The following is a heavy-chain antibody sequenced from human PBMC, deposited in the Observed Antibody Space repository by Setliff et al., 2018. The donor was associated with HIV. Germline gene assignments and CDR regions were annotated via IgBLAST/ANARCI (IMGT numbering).Heavy chain of an antibody. J-gene: IGHJ4*02. D-gene: IGHD3-3*01. Sequence: SETLSLTCTVSGVSINSVLYSWTWIRQLPGKGLEWIGYIYYSGNTYYNPSLKSRLTISLETSKNQFSLKLSSVTAADTAVYYCARHTNHHDYWGQGTLVTVSS. CDR2: IYYSGNT. CDR3: ARHTNHHDY. CDR1: GVSINSVLYS. V-gene: IGHV4-31*03.